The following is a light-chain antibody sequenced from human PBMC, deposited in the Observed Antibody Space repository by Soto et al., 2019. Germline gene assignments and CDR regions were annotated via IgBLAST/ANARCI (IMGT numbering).Light chain of an antibody. J-gene: IGLJ1*01. V-gene: IGLV1-51*01. CDR3: ATYDSSRRAYL. CDR2: DRT. CDR1: SFNSGKNY. Sequence: QSVLTQPPSVTAATGQKVTNTCSGSSFNSGKNYVSWHHSLPGTAPKLLISDRTQRPLGIPDRVSGSKSGTSAARGITGPQTGDEADYSCATYDSSRRAYLIGTRSKVTV.